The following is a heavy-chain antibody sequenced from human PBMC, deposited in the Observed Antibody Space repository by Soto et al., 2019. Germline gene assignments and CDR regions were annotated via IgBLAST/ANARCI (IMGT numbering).Heavy chain of an antibody. Sequence: SETLSLTCAVYGGSFSGYYWSWIRQPPGKGLEWIGEINHSGSTNYNPSLKSRVTISVDTSKNQFSLKLSSVTAADTAVYYCARGLGGNWNPDGTRSYYYYYMDVWGKGTTVTVSS. CDR1: GGSFSGYY. CDR3: ARGLGGNWNPDGTRSYYYYYMDV. D-gene: IGHD1-20*01. V-gene: IGHV4-34*01. CDR2: INHSGST. J-gene: IGHJ6*03.